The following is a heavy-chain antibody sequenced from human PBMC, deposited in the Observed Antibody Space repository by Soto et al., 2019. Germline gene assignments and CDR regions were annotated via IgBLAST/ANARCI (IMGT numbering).Heavy chain of an antibody. J-gene: IGHJ4*02. V-gene: IGHV1-46*01. CDR1: GYAFTNYF. Sequence: GASVKVSCKASGYAFTNYFMYWVRQAPGQGLEWMGIINPSAGGTTYAQKFQGRVTMTRDTSTSTVYMELSSLRSEDTAVYYCARGTVWVAAKDLIDDWGQGTRVTVSS. CDR3: ARGTVWVAAKDLIDD. CDR2: INPSAGGT. D-gene: IGHD2-15*01.